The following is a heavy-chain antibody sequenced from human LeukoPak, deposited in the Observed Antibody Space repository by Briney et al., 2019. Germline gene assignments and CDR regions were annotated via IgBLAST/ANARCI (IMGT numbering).Heavy chain of an antibody. CDR2: IYTSGST. Sequence: SETLSLTCTVSGGSISSGSYYWSWIRQPAGKGLEWIGRIYTSGSTNYNPSLKSRVTISVDTSKNQFSLKLSSVTAADTAVYYCARVVIAVAGFYYYYYMDVWGKGTTVTVSS. J-gene: IGHJ6*03. D-gene: IGHD6-19*01. CDR1: GGSISSGSYY. CDR3: ARVVIAVAGFYYYYYMDV. V-gene: IGHV4-61*02.